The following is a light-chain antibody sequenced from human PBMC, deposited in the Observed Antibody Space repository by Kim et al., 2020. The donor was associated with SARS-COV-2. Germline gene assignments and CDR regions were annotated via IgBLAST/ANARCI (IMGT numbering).Light chain of an antibody. J-gene: IGKJ3*01. Sequence: EIMLTQSPGTLSLSPGERASLSCRASQSVSSTYLAWYQQKPGQAPRLLIYGASSRATGIPDRFSGSGFGTDFTLTISRLEAEDFAVYYCQYYNTSVTFGPGTKVDIK. CDR2: GAS. CDR1: QSVSSTY. CDR3: QYYNTSVT. V-gene: IGKV3-20*01.